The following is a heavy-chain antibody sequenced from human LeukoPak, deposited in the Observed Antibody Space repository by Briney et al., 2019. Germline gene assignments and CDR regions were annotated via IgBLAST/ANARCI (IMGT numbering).Heavy chain of an antibody. CDR1: GFTFSSYG. V-gene: IGHV3-30*03. D-gene: IGHD1-1*01. CDR2: ISYDGSNK. J-gene: IGHJ4*02. CDR3: ARDLELEPVDY. Sequence: GGSLRLSCAASGFTFSSYGMHWVRQAPGKGLEWVAVISYDGSNKYYADSVKGRFTISRDNSKNSLYLQMNSLRAEDTAVYYCARDLELEPVDYWGQGTLVTVSS.